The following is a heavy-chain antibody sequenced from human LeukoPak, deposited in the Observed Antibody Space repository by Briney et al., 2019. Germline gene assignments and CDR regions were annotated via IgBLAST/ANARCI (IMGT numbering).Heavy chain of an antibody. J-gene: IGHJ3*02. CDR3: ARHTSGWHDAFDI. V-gene: IGHV4-39*01. D-gene: IGHD6-19*01. CDR1: GGSISSSSYY. CDR2: IYYSGST. Sequence: SETLSLTCTVSGGSISSSSYYWGWIRQPPGKGLEWIGSIYYSGSTYYNPSLKSRVTISVDTSKGQFSLRLSSVTAADTAVYYCARHTSGWHDAFDIWGQGTMVTVSS.